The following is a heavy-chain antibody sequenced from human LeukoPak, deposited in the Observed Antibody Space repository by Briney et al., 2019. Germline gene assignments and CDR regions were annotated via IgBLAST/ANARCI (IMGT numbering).Heavy chain of an antibody. J-gene: IGHJ4*02. CDR3: ARKAVHSGYGY. CDR2: INPNSGGT. CDR1: GYTFTGYY. Sequence: ASVKVSCKASGYTFTGYYMHWVRQAPGQGLEWMGWINPNSGGTNYAQEFQGRVTMTRDTSISTAYMELSRLRSDDTAVYYCARKAVHSGYGYWGQGTLVTVSS. D-gene: IGHD5-12*01. V-gene: IGHV1-2*02.